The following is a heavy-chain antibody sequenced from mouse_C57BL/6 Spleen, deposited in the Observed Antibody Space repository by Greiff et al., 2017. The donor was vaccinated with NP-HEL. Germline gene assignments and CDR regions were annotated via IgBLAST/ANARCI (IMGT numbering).Heavy chain of an antibody. CDR1: GYTFTDYN. J-gene: IGHJ2*01. Sequence: VQLQQSGPELVKPGASVKIPCKASGYTFTDYNMDWVKQSHGKSLEWIGDINPNNGGTIYNQKFKGKATLTVDKSSNTAYMELRSLTSEDTAVYYCARRDDGSSYPFDYWGQGTTLTVAS. D-gene: IGHD1-1*01. V-gene: IGHV1-18*01. CDR3: ARRDDGSSYPFDY. CDR2: INPNNGGT.